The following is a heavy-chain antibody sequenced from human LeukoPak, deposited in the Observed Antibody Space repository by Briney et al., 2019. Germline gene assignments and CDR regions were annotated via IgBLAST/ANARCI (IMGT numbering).Heavy chain of an antibody. D-gene: IGHD3-3*01. V-gene: IGHV1-46*01. CDR3: ARAHVEYYFDY. CDR1: GYAFTGYY. CDR2: INPSGGST. Sequence: ASVKVSCKASGYAFTGYYMHWVRQAPGQGLEWMGWINPSGGSTSYAQKFQGRVTMTRDMSTSTVYMELSSLRSEDTAVYYCARAHVEYYFDYWGQGTLVTVSS. J-gene: IGHJ4*02.